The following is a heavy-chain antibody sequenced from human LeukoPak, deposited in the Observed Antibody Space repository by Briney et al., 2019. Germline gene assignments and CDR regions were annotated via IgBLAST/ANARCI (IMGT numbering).Heavy chain of an antibody. V-gene: IGHV1-69*05. CDR1: GGTFSSYA. Sequence: SVKVSCKASGGTFSSYAISWVRQAPGQGLEWMGGIIPIFGTANYAQKFQGRVTITTDESTSTAYMELSSLRSEDTAVYYCARRTMVRGVPSYYMDVWGKGSTVTVSS. D-gene: IGHD3-10*01. J-gene: IGHJ6*03. CDR3: ARRTMVRGVPSYYMDV. CDR2: IIPIFGTA.